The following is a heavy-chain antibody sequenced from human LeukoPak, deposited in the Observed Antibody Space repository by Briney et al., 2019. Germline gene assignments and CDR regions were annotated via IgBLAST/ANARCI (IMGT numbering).Heavy chain of an antibody. J-gene: IGHJ6*02. CDR1: GVSFSGYY. CDR3: ARGSLTTYGSGSYYYYYGMDV. CDR2: INHSGST. Sequence: SETLSLTCAVYGVSFSGYYWSWIRQPPGKGLEWIGEINHSGSTTYNPSLKSRVTISVDTSKNHFSLKLSSVTAADTAVYYCARGSLTTYGSGSYYYYYGMDVWGQGTTVTVSS. D-gene: IGHD3-10*01. V-gene: IGHV4-34*01.